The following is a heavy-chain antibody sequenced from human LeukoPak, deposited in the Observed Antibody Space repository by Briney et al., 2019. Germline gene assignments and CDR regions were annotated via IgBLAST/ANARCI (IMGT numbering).Heavy chain of an antibody. Sequence: GGSLRLSCAASGFTFSSYAMSWVRQAPGRGLEWVSGISDNGGGTHYGDSVKGRFTISRDNSKNMLYLQMNGLRAEDTALYYCAKERSTVGTPLFDNWGQGILVTVSS. CDR1: GFTFSSYA. V-gene: IGHV3-23*01. CDR3: AKERSTVGTPLFDN. CDR2: ISDNGGGT. D-gene: IGHD2-15*01. J-gene: IGHJ4*02.